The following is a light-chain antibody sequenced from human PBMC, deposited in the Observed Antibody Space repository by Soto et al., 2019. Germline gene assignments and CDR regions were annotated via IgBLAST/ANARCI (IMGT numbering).Light chain of an antibody. CDR3: CLYAVTFYG. J-gene: IGLJ1*01. V-gene: IGLV2-11*01. CDR2: DVS. Sequence: QSALTQPRAVSGSPGQSVTISCTGTSSDVGTYAFVSWYQQHPGKALRLMIFDVSERPSGVPDRFSGSKSGNTAPFTISGLQAVDEADDYRCLYAVTFYGFGTGTKVTVL. CDR1: SSDVGTYAF.